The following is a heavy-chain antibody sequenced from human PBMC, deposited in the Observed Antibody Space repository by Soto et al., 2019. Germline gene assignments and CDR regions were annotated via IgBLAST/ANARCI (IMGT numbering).Heavy chain of an antibody. CDR2: IYYSGST. D-gene: IGHD6-19*01. J-gene: IGHJ4*02. Sequence: SETLSLTCTVSGGSVSSGSYYWSWIRQPPGKGLEWIGYIYYSGSTNDNPSLKSRVTISVDTSKNQFSLKLSSVTAADTAVYYCASGISVAGLDYWGQGTLVT. CDR1: GGSVSSGSYY. V-gene: IGHV4-61*01. CDR3: ASGISVAGLDY.